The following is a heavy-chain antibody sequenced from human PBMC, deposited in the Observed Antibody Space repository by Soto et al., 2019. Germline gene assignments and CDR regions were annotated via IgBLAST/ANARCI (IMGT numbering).Heavy chain of an antibody. Sequence: EVQLVESGGVVVQPGGSLRLSCAASGFTFSSYSMNWVRQAPGKGLEWVSSISSSSSYIYYADSVKGRFTISRDNAKNSLYLQMNSLRAEDTAVYYCARGGISYYDSSGYSAFDIWGQGTMVTVSS. J-gene: IGHJ3*02. CDR1: GFTFSSYS. D-gene: IGHD3-22*01. CDR3: ARGGISYYDSSGYSAFDI. V-gene: IGHV3-21*01. CDR2: ISSSSSYI.